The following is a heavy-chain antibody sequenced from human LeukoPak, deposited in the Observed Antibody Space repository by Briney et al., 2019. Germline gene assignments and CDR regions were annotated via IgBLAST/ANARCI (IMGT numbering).Heavy chain of an antibody. D-gene: IGHD6-6*01. CDR2: IYYSGSS. V-gene: IGHV4-59*01. J-gene: IGHJ4*02. CDR1: GGSISTYY. Sequence: SETLSLTCSVSGGSISTYYWSGIRQPPGKGLEWIGNIYYSGSSYYNPSLKSRVTVSVDTAKNQFSLKLSSVTAADTAVYYCARQQYSTSSCDSWGQGTLVTVST. CDR3: ARQQYSTSSCDS.